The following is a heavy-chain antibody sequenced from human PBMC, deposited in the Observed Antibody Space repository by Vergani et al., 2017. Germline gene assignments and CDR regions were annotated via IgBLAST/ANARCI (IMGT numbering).Heavy chain of an antibody. Sequence: QVQLVESGGGVVQPGRSLRLSCAASGFTFSSYAMHWVRQAPGKGLEWVAVISYDGNNKYYADSVKGRFTISRDNSKNTLYLQMNSLRAEDTAVYYCARVEIAARTKGGDFDYWGQGTLVTVSS. D-gene: IGHD6-6*01. CDR3: ARVEIAARTKGGDFDY. CDR2: ISYDGNNK. CDR1: GFTFSSYA. J-gene: IGHJ4*02. V-gene: IGHV3-30*01.